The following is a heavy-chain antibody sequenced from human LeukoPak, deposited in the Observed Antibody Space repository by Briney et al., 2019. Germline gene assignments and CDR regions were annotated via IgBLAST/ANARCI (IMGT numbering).Heavy chain of an antibody. CDR3: ASASRFGELSSFDY. D-gene: IGHD3-10*01. CDR2: ISTYNVNT. V-gene: IGHV1-18*01. Sequence: GASVKVSCKASGYTFTSYGISWVRQAPGQGLEWMGWISTYNVNTNYAQKFQGRVTMTTDTSASTAYMELRSLRSDDTAVYYCASASRFGELSSFDYWGQGTLVTVSS. CDR1: GYTFTSYG. J-gene: IGHJ4*02.